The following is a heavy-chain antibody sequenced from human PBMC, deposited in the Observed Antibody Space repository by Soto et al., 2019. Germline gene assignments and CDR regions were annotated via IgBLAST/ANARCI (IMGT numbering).Heavy chain of an antibody. CDR3: AKKSGVGATWYFDY. J-gene: IGHJ4*02. V-gene: IGHV3-23*01. D-gene: IGHD1-26*01. CDR1: GFTFSNYG. Sequence: PGGSLRLSCAASGFTFSNYGMSWVRQAPGKGLEWVSALPEIGTNTYYADSVKGRFTISRDNSKNTLFLQISNLRAGDTAVYYCAKKSGVGATWYFDYWGQGTLVTVYS. CDR2: LPEIGTNT.